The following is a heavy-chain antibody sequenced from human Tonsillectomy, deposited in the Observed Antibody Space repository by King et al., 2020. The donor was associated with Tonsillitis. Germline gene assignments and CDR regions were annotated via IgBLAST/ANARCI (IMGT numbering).Heavy chain of an antibody. V-gene: IGHV3-33*01. Sequence: VQLVESGGGVVQPGRSLRLSCEASGFTFSSYGMHWVRQAPGKGLEWVAVIWYDGSNESYADSVKGRITISRDNSKNTLYLQMNSLRAEDTAVEYCARDKSPYYAFLSGAGDAFDIWGQGTMVTVSS. J-gene: IGHJ3*02. CDR2: IWYDGSNE. CDR1: GFTFSSYG. D-gene: IGHD3-3*01. CDR3: ARDKSPYYAFLSGAGDAFDI.